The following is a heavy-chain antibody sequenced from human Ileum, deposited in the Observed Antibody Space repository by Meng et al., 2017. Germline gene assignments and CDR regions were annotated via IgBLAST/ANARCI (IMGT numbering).Heavy chain of an antibody. J-gene: IGHJ4*02. CDR3: ARITSSASDH. Sequence: EGQLAESGGGLVQPGGSLRLSCEASGFTFSNHGMSWARQAPGKGLEWVSAVGGGGDTTYYADSAKGRFTISRDNSKNTMYLQMNNLRAEDAAVYYCARITSSASDHWGQGTMVTVSS. CDR1: GFTFSNHG. CDR2: VGGGGDTT. V-gene: IGHV3-23*04.